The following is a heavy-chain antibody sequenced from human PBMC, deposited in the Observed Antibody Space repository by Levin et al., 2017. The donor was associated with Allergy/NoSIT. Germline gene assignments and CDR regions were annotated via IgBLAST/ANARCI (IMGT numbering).Heavy chain of an antibody. CDR2: IGTAGDT. Sequence: GGSLRLSCAASGFTFSSYDMHWVRQATGKGLEWVSAIGTAGDTYYPGSVKGRFTISRENAKNSLYLQMNSLRAGDTAVYYCARAAAAGGEDAFDIWGQGTMVTVSS. J-gene: IGHJ3*02. D-gene: IGHD6-13*01. CDR1: GFTFSSYD. V-gene: IGHV3-13*01. CDR3: ARAAAAGGEDAFDI.